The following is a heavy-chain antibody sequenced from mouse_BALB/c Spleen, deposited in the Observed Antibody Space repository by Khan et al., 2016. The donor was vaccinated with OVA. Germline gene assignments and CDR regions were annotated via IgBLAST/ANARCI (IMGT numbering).Heavy chain of an antibody. J-gene: IGHJ3*01. CDR3: ARDYGSSFWFAY. Sequence: VQLKESGPELVKPGASVKMSCKASGYTFTNYIIHWVKQKPGQGLEWIGYINPHNDGTKYNEKFKGKATLTSDKSSSTAYMELSGLTSEDSAVDYCARDYGSSFWFAYWGQGTLVTVSA. CDR1: GYTFTNYI. V-gene: IGHV1S136*01. CDR2: INPHNDGT. D-gene: IGHD1-1*01.